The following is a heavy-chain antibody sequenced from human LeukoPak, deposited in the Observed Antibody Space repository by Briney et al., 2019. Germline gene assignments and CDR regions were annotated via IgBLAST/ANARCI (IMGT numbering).Heavy chain of an antibody. D-gene: IGHD6-13*01. CDR3: AKAKAAAGYDY. CDR2: MYYRGRS. CDR1: GGSLSNYY. Sequence: SETLSLTCTVSGGSLSNYYWSWIRQPPGKGLEWIGYMYYRGRSNYNPSLKSRVTILVDTSKNQFSLKLSSVTAADTAVYYCAKAKAAAGYDYWGQGTLVTVSS. V-gene: IGHV4-59*12. J-gene: IGHJ4*02.